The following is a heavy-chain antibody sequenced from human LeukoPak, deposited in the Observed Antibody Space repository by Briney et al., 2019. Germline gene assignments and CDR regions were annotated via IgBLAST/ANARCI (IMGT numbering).Heavy chain of an antibody. CDR3: ARVSTNWAGIDYFDY. CDR2: INTDGSST. Sequence: GGSLRLSCAASGFTFSSYWMHWVRQAPGKGLVWVSRINTDGSSTSYADSVKGRFTISRDNAKNTLYLQMNGLRAEDTAVYYCARVSTNWAGIDYFDYWGQGTLVTVSS. D-gene: IGHD7-27*01. CDR1: GFTFSSYW. V-gene: IGHV3-74*01. J-gene: IGHJ4*02.